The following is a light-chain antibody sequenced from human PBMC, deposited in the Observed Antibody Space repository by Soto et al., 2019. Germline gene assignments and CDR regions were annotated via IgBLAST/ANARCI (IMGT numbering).Light chain of an antibody. J-gene: IGLJ1*01. V-gene: IGLV1-47*01. CDR2: RNN. CDR3: SSYAGSHDPYV. CDR1: SSNIGSNF. Sequence: QSVLTQPPSASGTPGQRVTISCSGSSSNIGSNFVYWYQQFPGTAPKLLIYRNNQRPSGVPDRFSGSKSGTSASLAISGLPSEDEADYYCSSYAGSHDPYVFGTGTKLTVL.